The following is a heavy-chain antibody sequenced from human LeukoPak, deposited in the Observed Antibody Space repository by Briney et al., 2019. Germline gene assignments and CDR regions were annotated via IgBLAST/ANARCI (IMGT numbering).Heavy chain of an antibody. D-gene: IGHD5-12*01. V-gene: IGHV3-7*03. CDR3: ARVSGYSGYYDY. CDR2: IKQDGSEK. Sequence: PGGSLRLSCAASGFTFSSYWTSWVRQAPGKGLEWVANIKQDGSEKYYVDSVKGRFTISRDNAKNSLYLQMNSLRAEGTAVYYCARVSGYSGYYDYWGQGTLVTVSS. J-gene: IGHJ4*02. CDR1: GFTFSSYW.